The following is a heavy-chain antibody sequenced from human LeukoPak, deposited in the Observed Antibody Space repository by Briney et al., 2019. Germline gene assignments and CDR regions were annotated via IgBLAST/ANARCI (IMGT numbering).Heavy chain of an antibody. CDR3: AREYCSGGSCFPGGY. CDR2: IKQDGSEK. V-gene: IGHV3-7*01. Sequence: GGSLRLSCAASGFTFSSYWMSWVRQAPGKGLEWVAKIKQDGSEKYYVDSVKGRFTISRDNAKNSLYLQMNSPRAEDTAVYYCAREYCSGGSCFPGGYWGQGTLVTVSS. CDR1: GFTFSSYW. J-gene: IGHJ4*02. D-gene: IGHD2-15*01.